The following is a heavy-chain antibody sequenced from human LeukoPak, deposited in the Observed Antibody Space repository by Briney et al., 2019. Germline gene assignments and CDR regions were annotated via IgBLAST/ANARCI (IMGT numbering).Heavy chain of an antibody. CDR1: GFTFSSYS. D-gene: IGHD5-24*01. CDR3: ARDFSVGADGYNRDALDI. CDR2: ISSSSNYI. V-gene: IGHV3-21*01. J-gene: IGHJ3*02. Sequence: GGSLRLSCAASGFTFSSYSMNWVRQAPGKGLEWVSSISSSSNYIYYADSVKGRFTISRDNAKNSLNLQMNSLRAEDTAVYYCARDFSVGADGYNRDALDIWGQGTMVTVSS.